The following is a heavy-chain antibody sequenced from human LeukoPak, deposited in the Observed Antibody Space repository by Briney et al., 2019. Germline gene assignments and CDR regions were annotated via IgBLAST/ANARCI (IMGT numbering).Heavy chain of an antibody. CDR1: GFTFSSYS. D-gene: IGHD4/OR15-4a*01. CDR3: ARGDYGPRDY. CDR2: ISSSSTYI. V-gene: IGHV3-21*01. J-gene: IGHJ4*02. Sequence: GGSLRLSCAASGFTFSSYSMNWVRQAPGKGLEWVSSISSSSTYIYYADSVKGRITISRDNAKNSLYLQTNSLRAEDTAVYYCARGDYGPRDYWGQGTLVTVSS.